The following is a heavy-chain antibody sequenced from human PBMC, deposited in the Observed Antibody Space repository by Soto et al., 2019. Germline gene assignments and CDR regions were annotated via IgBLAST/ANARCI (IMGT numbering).Heavy chain of an antibody. J-gene: IGHJ5*02. V-gene: IGHV1-3*01. Sequence: ASVNVSCKASGYTFTRYTMNWVRQAPGQRLEWMGWINLDNGNTKSSQKFQDRVIINRDTSASTAYMDLSSLRSEDTAVYYCARGIATGQLDPWGQGTLVTVSS. CDR2: INLDNGNT. CDR1: GYTFTRYT. D-gene: IGHD2-15*01. CDR3: ARGIATGQLDP.